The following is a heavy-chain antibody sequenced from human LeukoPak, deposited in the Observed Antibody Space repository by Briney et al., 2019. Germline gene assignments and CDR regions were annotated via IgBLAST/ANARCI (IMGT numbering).Heavy chain of an antibody. Sequence: PGGALRLSCAAPGFNFSDYGTHRVRQAPAKGLEREAVRWYDGSNKYYADSVKGRFTISRDNPRNTLYLQINSLRAVDTAVYYCVRELPPVVQYYFDYWGPGTLVTVSS. CDR1: GFNFSDYG. CDR2: RWYDGSNK. CDR3: VRELPPVVQYYFDY. V-gene: IGHV3-33*01. J-gene: IGHJ4*02. D-gene: IGHD3-22*01.